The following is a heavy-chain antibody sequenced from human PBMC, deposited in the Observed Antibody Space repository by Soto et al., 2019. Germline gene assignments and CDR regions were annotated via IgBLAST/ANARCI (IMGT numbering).Heavy chain of an antibody. CDR3: AKEYYDFWSGYSRLGMDV. CDR2: ISYDGSNK. V-gene: IGHV3-30-3*01. J-gene: IGHJ6*02. CDR1: GFTFSSYA. D-gene: IGHD3-3*01. Sequence: GGSLRLSCAASGFTFSSYAMHWVRQAPGKGLEWVAVISYDGSNKYYADSVKGRFTISRDNSKNTLYLQMNSLRAEDTAVYYCAKEYYDFWSGYSRLGMDVWGQGTTVTVS.